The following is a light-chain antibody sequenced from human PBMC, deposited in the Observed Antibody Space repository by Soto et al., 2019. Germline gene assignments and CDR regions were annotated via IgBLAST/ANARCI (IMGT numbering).Light chain of an antibody. CDR1: QSITFY. V-gene: IGKV1-39*01. CDR2: AAS. J-gene: IGKJ1*01. CDR3: QQTYTFSRT. Sequence: DLQMTQSPSSLSASVGDRVTITCRASQSITFYLNWYQQKPGKVPKLLIYAASNLQSGVPSRFSGSASGTDFTLTISSLQPEDFATYYCQQTYTFSRTFGQGTRVEIK.